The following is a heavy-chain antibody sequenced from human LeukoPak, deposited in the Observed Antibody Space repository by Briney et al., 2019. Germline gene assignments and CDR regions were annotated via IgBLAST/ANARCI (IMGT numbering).Heavy chain of an antibody. J-gene: IGHJ4*02. D-gene: IGHD3-22*01. CDR1: GYTFTGYY. Sequence: GASVKVSCKASGYTFTGYYMHWVRQAPGQGLEWMGWINPNSGGTNYAQKFQGRVTMTRDTSISTAYMELSRLRSDDTAVYYCARVAPSYYYDSSGYNSWGQGTLVTVSS. CDR2: INPNSGGT. V-gene: IGHV1-2*02. CDR3: ARVAPSYYYDSSGYNS.